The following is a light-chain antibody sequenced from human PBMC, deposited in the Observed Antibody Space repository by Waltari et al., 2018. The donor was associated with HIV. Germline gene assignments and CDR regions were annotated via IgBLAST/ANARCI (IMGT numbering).Light chain of an antibody. CDR3: QQFSNTPRT. CDR2: WAS. Sequence: DIVMTQSPDSLAVSLGERATINCKSSQSVLSDSNNKNHLAWYQQRPGQPPKLLIYWASIREFGVPDRFTGSGSGTDFNLTISSLQAADVAIYYCQQFSNTPRTFGQGTKVEI. V-gene: IGKV4-1*01. CDR1: QSVLSDSNNKNH. J-gene: IGKJ1*01.